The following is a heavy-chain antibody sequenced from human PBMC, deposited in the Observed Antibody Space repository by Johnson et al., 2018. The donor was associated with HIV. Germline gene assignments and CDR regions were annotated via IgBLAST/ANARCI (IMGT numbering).Heavy chain of an antibody. CDR1: EFMFRNYA. D-gene: IGHD2-15*01. CDR2: ISYHGNND. Sequence: QVQLVESGGGVVQPGRSLKISCAGSEFMFRNYAMHWVRLAPGKGLQCVAVISYHGNNDFYADSVRGRFTISRDISETTIYLQMDSLRAEDTAVYYCARSKDCSVGTCPDGFDIWGQGTMVIVSS. J-gene: IGHJ3*02. V-gene: IGHV3-30*03. CDR3: ARSKDCSVGTCPDGFDI.